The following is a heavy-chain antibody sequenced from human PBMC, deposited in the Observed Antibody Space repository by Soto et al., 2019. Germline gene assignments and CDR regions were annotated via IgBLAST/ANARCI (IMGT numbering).Heavy chain of an antibody. J-gene: IGHJ6*02. CDR1: GFTFSSYG. CDR2: ISYDGSNK. D-gene: IGHD5-18*01. V-gene: IGHV3-30*18. Sequence: SLRLSCAASGFTFSSYGMHWVRQAPGKGLEWVAVISYDGSNKYYADSVKGRFTISRDNSKNTLYLQMSSLRAEDTAVYYCAKDTAMVLYYYYGMDVWGQGTTVTVSS. CDR3: AKDTAMVLYYYYGMDV.